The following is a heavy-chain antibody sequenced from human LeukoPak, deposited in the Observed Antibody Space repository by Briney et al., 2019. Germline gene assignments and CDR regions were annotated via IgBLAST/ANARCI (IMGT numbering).Heavy chain of an antibody. CDR3: ARDAVTYDAFDI. Sequence: PSETLSLTCTDYGNWIRQPPGKGLEWIGYVFYSGSTNYNPSLKSRVTISVDTSKNQFSLKLTSVTAADTALYYCARDAVTYDAFDIWGQGTMVTVSS. D-gene: IGHD2-21*02. CDR2: VFYSGST. CDR1: Y. V-gene: IGHV4-59*01. J-gene: IGHJ3*02.